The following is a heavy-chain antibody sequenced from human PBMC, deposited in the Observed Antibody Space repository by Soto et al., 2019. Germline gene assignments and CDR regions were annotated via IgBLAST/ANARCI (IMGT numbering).Heavy chain of an antibody. CDR3: AREGVAPYYYYGMDV. CDR2: ISTYNGDT. CDR1: GYTLTSYA. D-gene: IGHD5-12*01. Sequence: ASVKGSCKASGYTLTSYAMHWGRQTTRQGLEWMGWISTYNGDTNYAQTFQGRVTMTTDTSTSTVHMEVRSLRSDDTAVYYCAREGVAPYYYYGMDVWGQGTPVTVSS. J-gene: IGHJ6*02. V-gene: IGHV1-18*01.